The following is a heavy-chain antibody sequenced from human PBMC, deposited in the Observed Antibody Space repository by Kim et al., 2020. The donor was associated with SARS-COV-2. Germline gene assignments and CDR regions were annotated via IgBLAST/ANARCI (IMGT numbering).Heavy chain of an antibody. CDR2: INAGNGNT. Sequence: ASVKFSCKASGYTFTSYAMHWVRQAPGQRLEWMGWINAGNGNTKYSQKFQGRVTITRDTSASTAYMELSSLRSEDTAVYYCARTYYDYVWGSYRPNPGAFDIWGQGTMVTVSS. CDR3: ARTYYDYVWGSYRPNPGAFDI. D-gene: IGHD3-16*02. V-gene: IGHV1-3*01. CDR1: GYTFTSYA. J-gene: IGHJ3*02.